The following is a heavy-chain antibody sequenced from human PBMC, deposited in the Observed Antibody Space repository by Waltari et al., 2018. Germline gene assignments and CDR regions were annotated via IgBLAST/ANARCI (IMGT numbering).Heavy chain of an antibody. CDR1: GFTFDDYA. J-gene: IGHJ2*01. V-gene: IGHV3-9*01. CDR2: ISVNSVSI. Sequence: EVQLVESGGGLVQPGRSLRLSCAASGFTFDDYAMHWVRQAPGKGLEVVSGISVNSVSIGYADSVKGRFTISRDNAKNSLYLQMNSLGAEDTALYYCARGLAARLDWYFDLWGRGTLVTVSS. CDR3: ARGLAARLDWYFDL. D-gene: IGHD6-6*01.